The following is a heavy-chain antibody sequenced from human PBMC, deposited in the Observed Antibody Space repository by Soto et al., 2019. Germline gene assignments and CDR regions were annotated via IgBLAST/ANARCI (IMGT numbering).Heavy chain of an antibody. CDR1: GFTFSSFA. J-gene: IGHJ4*02. V-gene: IGHV3-23*01. CDR3: ATVRSDYATVGANLYYFDY. CDR2: ISDSGGST. Sequence: EVQLLESGGGLVQPGGSLRLSCAASGFTFSSFAMSWVRQAPGKGLEWVSAISDSGGSTFYADSVKGRFTISRDNSKDTLFLQMNSLKDEDTAVYYCATVRSDYATVGANLYYFDYWGQGTLVTVSS. D-gene: IGHD3-16*01.